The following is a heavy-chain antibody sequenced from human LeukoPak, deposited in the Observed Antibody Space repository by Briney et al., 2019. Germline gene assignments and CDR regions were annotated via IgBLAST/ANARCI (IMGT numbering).Heavy chain of an antibody. J-gene: IGHJ6*03. V-gene: IGHV4-34*01. Sequence: PSETLSLTCAVYGGSFSGYYWSWIRQPPGKGLESIGEINHSGSTNYNPSLKSRVTISVDTSKNQFSLKLSSVTAADTAVYYCARVRYYYYYYYMDVWGKGTTVTVSS. CDR1: GGSFSGYY. CDR3: ARVRYYYYYYYMDV. CDR2: INHSGST.